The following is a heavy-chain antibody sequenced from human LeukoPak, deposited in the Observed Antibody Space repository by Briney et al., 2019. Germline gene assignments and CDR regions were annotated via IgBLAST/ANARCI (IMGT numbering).Heavy chain of an antibody. CDR3: ARGARNYDFWSGPPPNYMDV. V-gene: IGHV4-61*02. J-gene: IGHJ6*03. D-gene: IGHD3-3*01. CDR2: IYTRGST. CDR1: GGSISSGSYY. Sequence: SQTLSLTCTVYGGSISSGSYYWNWIRQPAGKGLEWIGRIYTRGSTNYNPSLKSRVTISVDTSKNQLSLKLSSVTAAHTAVYYCARGARNYDFWSGPPPNYMDVWGKGTTVTVSS.